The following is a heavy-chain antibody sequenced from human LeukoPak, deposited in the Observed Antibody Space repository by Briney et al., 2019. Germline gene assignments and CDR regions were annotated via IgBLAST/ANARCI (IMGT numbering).Heavy chain of an antibody. CDR1: GFTVRTDY. CDR3: TRSVSGSYPIVH. J-gene: IGHJ4*02. CDR2: IYSDGST. D-gene: IGHD1-26*01. V-gene: IGHV3-53*01. Sequence: GGSLRLSCAASGFTVRTDYMTWVRQAPGKGLEWVSIIYSDGSTYYADSVRGRFSISRDNSKDTVYLQMSSPRAEDTAVYYCTRSVSGSYPIVHWGQGTLVTVSS.